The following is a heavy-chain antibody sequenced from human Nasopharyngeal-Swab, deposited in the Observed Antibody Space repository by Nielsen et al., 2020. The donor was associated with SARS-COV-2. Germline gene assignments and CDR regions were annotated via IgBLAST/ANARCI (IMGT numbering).Heavy chain of an antibody. Sequence: ASVKLSCKASGYTFTSYGISWVRQAPGQGLERRGWISAYNGNTTYAQKPQGRVIMNTDTSTSTAYMELRSLRSDDTAVYYCARWEPGYYHDSSGPYAFDIWGQGTMVTVSS. J-gene: IGHJ3*02. CDR2: ISAYNGNT. D-gene: IGHD3-22*01. CDR1: GYTFTSYG. V-gene: IGHV1-18*01. CDR3: ARWEPGYYHDSSGPYAFDI.